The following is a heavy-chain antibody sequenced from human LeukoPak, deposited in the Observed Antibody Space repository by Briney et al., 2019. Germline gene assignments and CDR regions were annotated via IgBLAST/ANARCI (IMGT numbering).Heavy chain of an antibody. CDR2: ISSRSATI. CDR3: ARDLREMATRGVFDY. Sequence: SGGSLRLSCAASGFTFSSYSMNWVRQAPGKGLEWVSYISSRSATIYYADSVKGRFTISRDNAKNSLYLQMNSLRAEDTAVYYCARDLREMATRGVFDYWGQGTLVTVSS. D-gene: IGHD5-24*01. CDR1: GFTFSSYS. V-gene: IGHV3-48*01. J-gene: IGHJ4*02.